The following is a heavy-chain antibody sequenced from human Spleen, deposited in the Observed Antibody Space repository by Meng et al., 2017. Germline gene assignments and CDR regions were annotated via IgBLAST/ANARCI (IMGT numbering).Heavy chain of an antibody. CDR2: VSTYKGNT. CDR3: ARDRQYSLVS. D-gene: IGHD6-6*01. CDR1: GYTFTTNG. Sequence: QEQLVQSGPEVKKPGASVNVSCKASGYTFTTNGMSWVRQAPGQGLEWMGWVSTYKGNTKYAQKFQGRVTMTTERSTSTVYMELRNLRSDDTAFYYCARDRQYSLVSWGQGTLVTVSS. V-gene: IGHV1-18*01. J-gene: IGHJ4*02.